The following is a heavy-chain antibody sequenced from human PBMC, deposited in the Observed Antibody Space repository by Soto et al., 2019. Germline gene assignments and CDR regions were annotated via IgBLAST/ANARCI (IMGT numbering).Heavy chain of an antibody. Sequence: SETLSLTCTVSGGSISSGGYYWSWIRQHPGKGLEWIGYIYYSGSTYYKQSLKSRVTISVDTSKNHFSLKLSFVTAADTAVYYCARGTAYYDFWSGYTLFDYWGQGTLVTVSS. CDR2: IYYSGST. CDR3: ARGTAYYDFWSGYTLFDY. J-gene: IGHJ4*02. D-gene: IGHD3-3*01. CDR1: GGSISSGGYY. V-gene: IGHV4-31*03.